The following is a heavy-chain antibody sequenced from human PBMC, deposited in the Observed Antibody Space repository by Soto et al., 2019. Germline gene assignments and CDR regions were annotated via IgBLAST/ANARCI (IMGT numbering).Heavy chain of an antibody. CDR1: GYTFTGYD. V-gene: IGHV1-8*01. Sequence: ASVKVSCKASGYTFTGYDINWVRQATGQGLEWMGWMNPNSGNTGYAQKFQGRVTMTRNTSISTAYMELSSLRSEDTAVYYCARGPGSWYYYYMDVWGKGTTVTVSS. J-gene: IGHJ6*03. CDR2: MNPNSGNT. CDR3: ARGPGSWYYYYMDV. D-gene: IGHD6-13*01.